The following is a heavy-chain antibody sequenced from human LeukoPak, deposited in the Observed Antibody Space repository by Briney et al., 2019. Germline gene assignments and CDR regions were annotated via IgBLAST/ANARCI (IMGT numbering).Heavy chain of an antibody. D-gene: IGHD6-19*01. CDR3: TTHRIAVTGTAGH. CDR2: IKSKTDGGTT. CDR1: GFPFINVW. V-gene: IGHV3-15*01. Sequence: GSLSPSFAASGFPFINVWMTWARPAPGKGPEWVGRIKSKTDGGTTEYAEPVKGRFTLSRDDSKNTLYLQMNSPKTEDTAVYYCTTHRIAVTGTAGHWGQGTLVSVSS. J-gene: IGHJ4*02.